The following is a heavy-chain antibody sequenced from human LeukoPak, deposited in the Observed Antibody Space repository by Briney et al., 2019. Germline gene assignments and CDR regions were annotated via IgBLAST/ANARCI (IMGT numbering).Heavy chain of an antibody. V-gene: IGHV3-48*04. D-gene: IGHD3-10*01. J-gene: IGHJ5*02. Sequence: GGSLRLSCAASGFTFSSYSMNWVRQAPGKGLEWVSYISSSSSTIYYADSVKGRFTISRDNAKNSLYLQMNSLRAEDTAVYYCARVVDYYGSGSYYRGDWFDPWGQGTLVTVSS. CDR1: GFTFSSYS. CDR3: ARVVDYYGSGSYYRGDWFDP. CDR2: ISSSSSTI.